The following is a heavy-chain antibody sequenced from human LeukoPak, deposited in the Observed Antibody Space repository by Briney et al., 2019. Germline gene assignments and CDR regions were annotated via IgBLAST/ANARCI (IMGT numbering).Heavy chain of an antibody. CDR3: ARGRIVVVPAAPRSYYYYYMDV. D-gene: IGHD2-2*01. CDR1: GYTFTGYY. J-gene: IGHJ6*03. Sequence: ASVKVSCKASGYTFTGYYMHWVRQAPGQGLEWMGWINPNSGGTNYAQKFQGRVTMTRDTSISTAYMELSRLRSDDTAVYYCARGRIVVVPAAPRSYYYYYMDVWGKGTTVTISS. CDR2: INPNSGGT. V-gene: IGHV1-2*02.